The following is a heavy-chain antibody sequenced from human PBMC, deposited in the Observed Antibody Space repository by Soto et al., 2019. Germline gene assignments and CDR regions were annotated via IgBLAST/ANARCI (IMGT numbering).Heavy chain of an antibody. V-gene: IGHV1-46*01. D-gene: IGHD3-3*01. CDR2: INPSGTST. CDR1: GDTFTSYY. J-gene: IGHJ4*02. Sequence: QVQLVQSGAEVKKPGASVKVSCRASGDTFTSYYVHWMRQAPGQGLEWIGLINPSGTSTNYAQKFRGRVTMTRDTSTSTVYMELSSLSSEDAALYYCVGEFPGSGYCDYWGPGTLVAVSS. CDR3: VGEFPGSGYCDY.